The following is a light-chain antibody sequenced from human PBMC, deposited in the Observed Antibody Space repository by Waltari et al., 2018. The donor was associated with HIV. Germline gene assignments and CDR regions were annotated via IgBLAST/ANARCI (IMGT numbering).Light chain of an antibody. J-gene: IGLJ2*01. CDR3: QSYYLNIVV. V-gene: IGLV6-57*04. Sequence: NFILTQPHSVPESPGKTVTISCTRSGGNIASYYVQWYQQRPDSAPTTVIYEDTKRPSGVPDRFSGSIDSSSNSASLTISGLQTDDEADYYCQSYYLNIVVFGGGTKLTVL. CDR1: GGNIASYY. CDR2: EDT.